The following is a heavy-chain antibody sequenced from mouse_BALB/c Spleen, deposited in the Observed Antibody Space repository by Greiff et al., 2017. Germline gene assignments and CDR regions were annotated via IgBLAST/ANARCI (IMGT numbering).Heavy chain of an antibody. D-gene: IGHD1-1*01. CDR2: ISSGGST. J-gene: IGHJ4*01. Sequence: EVQLVESGGGLVKPGGSLKLSCAASGFTFSSYAMSWVRQTPEKRLEWVASISSGGSTYYPDSVKGRFTISRDNARNILYLQMSSLRSEDTAMYYCAENLLRAMDYWGQGTSVTVSS. CDR1: GFTFSSYA. V-gene: IGHV5-6-5*01. CDR3: AENLLRAMDY.